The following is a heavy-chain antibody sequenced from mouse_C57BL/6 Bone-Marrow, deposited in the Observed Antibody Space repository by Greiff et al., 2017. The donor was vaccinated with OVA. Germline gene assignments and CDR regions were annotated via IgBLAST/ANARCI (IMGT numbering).Heavy chain of an antibody. V-gene: IGHV1-7*01. D-gene: IGHD2-3*01. J-gene: IGHJ2*01. CDR1: GYTFTSYW. Sequence: QVQLKESGAELVKPGASVTLSCKASGYTFTSYWMHWVKQRPGQGLEWIGYINPSSGYTKYNQKFKDKATMTADKSSSTAYMQLSSLTSEDSAVYYCARKGDGYYDYWGQGTTLTVSS. CDR3: ARKGDGYYDY. CDR2: INPSSGYT.